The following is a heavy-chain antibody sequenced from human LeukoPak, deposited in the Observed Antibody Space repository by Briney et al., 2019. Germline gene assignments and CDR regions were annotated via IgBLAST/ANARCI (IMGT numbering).Heavy chain of an antibody. V-gene: IGHV4-59*11. CDR2: ISYIGST. D-gene: IGHD4-17*01. J-gene: IGHJ3*02. CDR3: ARDLVTVTKGFDI. CDR1: DDSFSSHY. Sequence: PSETLSLTCAVSDDSFSSHYWTWIRQPPGRGLEWIGYISYIGSTNYNPSLKSRVTISIDTSKNEFSLKLTSVTAADTAVYYCARDLVTVTKGFDIWGQGTMVTVSS.